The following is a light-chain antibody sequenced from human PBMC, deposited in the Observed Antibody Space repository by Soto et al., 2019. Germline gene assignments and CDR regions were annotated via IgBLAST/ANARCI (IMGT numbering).Light chain of an antibody. Sequence: EIVMTQSPATLSVSPGERATLSCRASQSVSSNLAWYQQKPGQAPGLVIYGASTRATGIPARFSGSGSGTEFTLTISSLQSEDFAVYYCQQYNNWPPLTFGGGTKVEIK. CDR2: GAS. CDR3: QQYNNWPPLT. J-gene: IGKJ4*01. CDR1: QSVSSN. V-gene: IGKV3-15*01.